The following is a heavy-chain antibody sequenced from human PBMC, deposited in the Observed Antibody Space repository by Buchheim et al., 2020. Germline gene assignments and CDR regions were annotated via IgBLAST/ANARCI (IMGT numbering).Heavy chain of an antibody. CDR2: IYYSGST. CDR3: ARGYSTTRVADY. D-gene: IGHD6-13*01. V-gene: IGHV4-59*01. J-gene: IGHJ4*02. CDR1: GGSISSYY. Sequence: QVQLQESGPGLVKPSETLSLTCTVSGGSISSYYWSCIRQPPGKGLEWIGYIYYSGSTNYNPSLKSRVTISVDTSKNQFSLQLSSVTAADTAVYYCARGYSTTRVADYWGQGTL.